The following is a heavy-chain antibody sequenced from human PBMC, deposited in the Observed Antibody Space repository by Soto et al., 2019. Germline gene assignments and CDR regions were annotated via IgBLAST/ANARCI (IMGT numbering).Heavy chain of an antibody. J-gene: IGHJ4*02. CDR1: GGSISSGGYY. D-gene: IGHD2-15*01. Sequence: QVQLQESGPGLVKPSQTLSLTCTVSGGSISSGGYYWGWIRQHPGKGLEWIGYIYYSGSTYYNPSLKSRVTISVDTSKNQFSLKLSSVTAADTAVYYCARVLYCSGGSCYTPLFYFDYWGQGTLVTVSS. CDR3: ARVLYCSGGSCYTPLFYFDY. V-gene: IGHV4-31*03. CDR2: IYYSGST.